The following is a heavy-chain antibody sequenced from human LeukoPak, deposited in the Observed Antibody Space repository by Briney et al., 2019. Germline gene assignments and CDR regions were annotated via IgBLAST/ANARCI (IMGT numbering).Heavy chain of an antibody. V-gene: IGHV3-23*01. Sequence: GGSLRLSCAASGFTFSSYAMSWVRQAPGKGLEWVSAISGSGGSTYYADSVKGRFTISRDNSKNTLYLQMNSLRAEDTAVYYCAKHLCGSGSYYTFDYWGQGTLVTVSS. CDR3: AKHLCGSGSYYTFDY. CDR1: GFTFSSYA. D-gene: IGHD3-10*01. J-gene: IGHJ4*02. CDR2: ISGSGGST.